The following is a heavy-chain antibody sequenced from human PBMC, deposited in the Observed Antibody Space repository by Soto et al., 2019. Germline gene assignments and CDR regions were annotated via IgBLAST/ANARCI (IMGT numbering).Heavy chain of an antibody. Sequence: GGSLRLSCAASGFTIRNYWMHWVRQAPGKGLVWVSRVTSDGSSTNYADSVKGRFTISRDNAKNTLYLQMNSLRAEDTAVYYCVRDNWNSYWGQGTLVTVSS. CDR1: GFTIRNYW. J-gene: IGHJ4*02. V-gene: IGHV3-74*01. CDR3: VRDNWNSY. D-gene: IGHD1-1*01. CDR2: VTSDGSST.